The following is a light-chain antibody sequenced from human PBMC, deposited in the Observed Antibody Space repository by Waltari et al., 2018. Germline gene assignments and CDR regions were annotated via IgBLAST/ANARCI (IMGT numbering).Light chain of an antibody. CDR3: QQYNSYPYT. J-gene: IGKJ2*01. Sequence: DIQMTQSPSTLSASVGDRVNITGRASQSISSWLAWYQQKPGKAPKLLIYKASSLESGVPSRFSGSGSGTEFTLTISSLQPDDFATYYCQQYNSYPYTFGQGTKLEIK. V-gene: IGKV1-5*03. CDR1: QSISSW. CDR2: KAS.